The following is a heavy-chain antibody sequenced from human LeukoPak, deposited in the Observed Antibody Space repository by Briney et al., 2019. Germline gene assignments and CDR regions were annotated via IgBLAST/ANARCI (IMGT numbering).Heavy chain of an antibody. CDR2: INHSGST. V-gene: IGHV4-39*07. CDR1: GASINIRYHY. CDR3: ARGYFPYYGSGSSFGH. J-gene: IGHJ4*02. Sequence: TSETLSLTCTVSGASINIRYHYWGWIRQPPGKGLEWIGEINHSGSTNYNPSLKSRVTISVDTSKNQFSLKLSSVTAADTAVYYCARGYFPYYGSGSSFGHWGQGTLVTVSS. D-gene: IGHD3-10*01.